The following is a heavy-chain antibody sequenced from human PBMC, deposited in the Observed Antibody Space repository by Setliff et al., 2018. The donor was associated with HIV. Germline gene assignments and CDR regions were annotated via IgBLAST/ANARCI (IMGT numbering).Heavy chain of an antibody. Sequence: PSETLSLTCAVSGYSISSSNWWGWIRQPPGKGLEWIGYIYYSGSTYYNPSLKSRVTISVDTSKNQFSLKLNSVTAADTAVYYCARTRGYTYGYIDSWAQGTLVTVSS. CDR3: ARTRGYTYGYIDS. CDR1: GYSISSSNW. CDR2: IYYSGST. D-gene: IGHD5-18*01. V-gene: IGHV4-28*01. J-gene: IGHJ4*02.